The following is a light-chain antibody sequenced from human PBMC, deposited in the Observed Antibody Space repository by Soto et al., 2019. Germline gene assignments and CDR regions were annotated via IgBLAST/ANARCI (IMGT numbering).Light chain of an antibody. CDR1: QSVSSSY. CDR3: QQYGSSPPTWT. V-gene: IGKV3-20*01. J-gene: IGKJ1*01. CDR2: GAS. Sequence: EIVLTQSPGTLSLSPGERATLSCRASQSVSSSYLAWYQQKPGQAPRLLIYGASSRATGIPDRFSGSGSGTDFTLTISRLEPEDFAVDECQQYGSSPPTWTFGQGTKVEIK.